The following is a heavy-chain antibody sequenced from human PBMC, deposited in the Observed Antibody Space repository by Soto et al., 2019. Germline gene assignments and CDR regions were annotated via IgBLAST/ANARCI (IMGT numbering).Heavy chain of an antibody. J-gene: IGHJ5*02. Sequence: SVKVSCKASGGTFSSYAISWVRQAPGQGLEWMGGIIPIFGTANYAQKFQGRVTITADESTSTAYMELSSLRSEDTAVYYCARTYDSSGYYYVGWFDPWGQGTPVSVSS. D-gene: IGHD3-22*01. CDR2: IIPIFGTA. CDR1: GGTFSSYA. CDR3: ARTYDSSGYYYVGWFDP. V-gene: IGHV1-69*13.